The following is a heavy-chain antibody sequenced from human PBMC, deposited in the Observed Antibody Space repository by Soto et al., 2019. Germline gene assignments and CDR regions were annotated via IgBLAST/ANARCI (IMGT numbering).Heavy chain of an antibody. V-gene: IGHV3-23*01. CDR1: GFTFSSYA. CDR3: AKVVIGGSYYWAPDY. Sequence: EVQLLESGGGLVQPGGSLRLSCAASGFTFSSYAMSWVRQAPGKGLEWVSAISASGGNTYYADSVKGRFSISRDNSRNRLYLQMNSLRAEDTAVYYCAKVVIGGSYYWAPDYWGQGTLVTVAS. D-gene: IGHD1-26*01. J-gene: IGHJ4*02. CDR2: ISASGGNT.